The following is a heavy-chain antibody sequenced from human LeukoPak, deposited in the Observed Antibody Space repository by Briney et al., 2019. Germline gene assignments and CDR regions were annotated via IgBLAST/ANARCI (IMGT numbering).Heavy chain of an antibody. CDR1: GGSISGSSFY. Sequence: KPSETLSLTCTVSGGSISGSSFYWGWIRQPPGKGLEWIGNIYYSGTTYYNPSLESRVTLSVDTSANQFSLHLNSVTAADTAVYYCASPGITTFDYWGQGMLVTVSS. CDR3: ASPGITTFDY. V-gene: IGHV4-39*01. J-gene: IGHJ4*02. CDR2: IYYSGTT. D-gene: IGHD3-22*01.